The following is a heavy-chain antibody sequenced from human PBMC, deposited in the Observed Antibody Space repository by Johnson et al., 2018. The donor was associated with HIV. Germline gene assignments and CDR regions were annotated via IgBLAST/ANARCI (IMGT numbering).Heavy chain of an antibody. CDR1: GFTFSSYG. J-gene: IGHJ3*01. V-gene: IGHV3-7*05. CDR3: ARAQA. CDR2: IKEDGGAI. Sequence: VQLVESGGGLVKPGGSLRLSCAASGFTFSSYGMHWVRQAPGKGPEWVASIKEDGGAIYYADSVEGRFTISRDNTKESLYLQMNNLRAEDTAVYYCARAQAWGQGTMVIVSS.